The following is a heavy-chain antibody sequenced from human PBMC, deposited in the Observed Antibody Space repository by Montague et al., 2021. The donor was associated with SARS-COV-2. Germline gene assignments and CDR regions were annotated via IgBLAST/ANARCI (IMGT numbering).Heavy chain of an antibody. D-gene: IGHD3-22*01. Sequence: SQTLSLTCTVSGGSISSSSYYWGWIRQPPGKGLEWIGSIYYSGSTYYNPSLKSRVTISVDTSKNQFSLKLSSVTAADTAVYYCARDPLYYYDSSGLLLDWYFDLWGRGTLVTVSS. CDR3: ARDPLYYYDSSGLLLDWYFDL. CDR2: IYYSGST. J-gene: IGHJ2*01. CDR1: GGSISSSSYY. V-gene: IGHV4-39*02.